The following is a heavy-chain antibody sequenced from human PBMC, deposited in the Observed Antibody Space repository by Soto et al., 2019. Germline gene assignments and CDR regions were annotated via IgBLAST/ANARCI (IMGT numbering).Heavy chain of an antibody. Sequence: QLQLQESGSGLVKPSQTLSLTCAVSGASISSGVYSWTWVRQPPGKGLEWIGSIYHSGSTYYNPSLKSRVTISVDRSRNQLSLILSSGTAADPAVYYCAALRGSGSYSWFDPWGQGTLVTVSS. CDR3: AALRGSGSYSWFDP. D-gene: IGHD3-10*01. J-gene: IGHJ5*02. CDR2: IYHSGST. V-gene: IGHV4-30-2*01. CDR1: GASISSGVYS.